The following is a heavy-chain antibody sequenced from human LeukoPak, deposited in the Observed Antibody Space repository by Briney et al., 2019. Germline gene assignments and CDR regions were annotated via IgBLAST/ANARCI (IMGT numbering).Heavy chain of an antibody. CDR2: MNPNSGNT. D-gene: IGHD3-3*01. CDR1: GYTFTSYD. J-gene: IGHJ6*02. Sequence: ASVKVSCKASGYTFTSYDINWVRQATGQVLEWMGWMNPNSGNTGYAQKFQGRVTMTRNTSISTAYMELSSLRSEDTAVYYCARGAISHYGMDVWGQGTTVTVSS. CDR3: ARGAISHYGMDV. V-gene: IGHV1-8*01.